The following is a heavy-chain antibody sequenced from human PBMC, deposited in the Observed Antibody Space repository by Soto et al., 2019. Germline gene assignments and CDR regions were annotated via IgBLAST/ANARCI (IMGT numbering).Heavy chain of an antibody. CDR3: AREDIGESYTPPGMDV. CDR1: GFTFSSYA. Sequence: PGGSLRLSCAASGFTFSSYAMHWVRQAPGKGLEWVAVISYDGSNKYYADSVKGRFTISRDNSKNTLYLQMNSLRAEDTAVYYCAREDIGESYTPPGMDVWGQGTTVTVSS. CDR2: ISYDGSNK. V-gene: IGHV3-30-3*01. D-gene: IGHD3-10*01. J-gene: IGHJ6*02.